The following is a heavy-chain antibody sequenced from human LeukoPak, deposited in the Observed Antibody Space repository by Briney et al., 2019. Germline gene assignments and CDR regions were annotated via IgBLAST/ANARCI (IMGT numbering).Heavy chain of an antibody. CDR3: AREGGGYSYGYYYYYYLDV. CDR2: IYYSGST. V-gene: IGHV4-59*01. J-gene: IGHJ6*03. D-gene: IGHD5-18*01. Sequence: SETLSLTCTVSGVSISSYYWSWIRQPPGKGLEWVGYIYYSGSTNYNHSLKSRVTISVDTSKNKFSLQLSSVTAADTAVYYCAREGGGYSYGYYYYYYLDVWGKGTTVTVSS. CDR1: GVSISSYY.